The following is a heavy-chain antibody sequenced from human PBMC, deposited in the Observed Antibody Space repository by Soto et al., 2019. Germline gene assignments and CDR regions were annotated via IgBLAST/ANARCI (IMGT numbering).Heavy chain of an antibody. CDR3: ARGPRYYDFWSGSGYYYGMDV. CDR2: INHSGST. J-gene: IGHJ6*02. CDR1: GGSFSGYY. Sequence: QVQLQQWGAGLLKPSETLSLTCAVYGGSFSGYYWSWIRQPPGKGLEWIGEINHSGSTNYNPTLKSRVTISVDTSKNQFSLKLSSVTAADTAVYYCARGPRYYDFWSGSGYYYGMDVWGQGTTVTVSS. V-gene: IGHV4-34*01. D-gene: IGHD3-3*01.